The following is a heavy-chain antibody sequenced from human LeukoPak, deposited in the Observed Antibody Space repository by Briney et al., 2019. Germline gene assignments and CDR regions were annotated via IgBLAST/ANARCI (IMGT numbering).Heavy chain of an antibody. CDR1: GGSISSGSYY. CDR2: IYYSGST. V-gene: IGHV4-39*07. J-gene: IGHJ4*02. CDR3: ARTYNWNYILFDY. Sequence: SQTLSLTCTVSGGSISSGSYYWSWIRQPPGKGLEWIGSIYYSGSTYYNPSLKSRVTISVDTSKNQFSLKLSSVTAADTAVYYCARTYNWNYILFDYWGQGTLVTVSS. D-gene: IGHD1-7*01.